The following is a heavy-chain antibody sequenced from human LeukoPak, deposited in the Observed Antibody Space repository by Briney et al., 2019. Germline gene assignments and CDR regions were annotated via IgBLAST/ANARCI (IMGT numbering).Heavy chain of an antibody. J-gene: IGHJ4*02. CDR1: GFTFSSHL. CDR2: ISSDGTYT. V-gene: IGHV3-74*01. CDR3: ARDPFSYGAPYYFDY. D-gene: IGHD5-18*01. Sequence: PGGSLRLSCAASGFTFSSHLMHWVRQAPGKGLVWVSRISSDGTYTNYADSVRGRFTISRDNAKNTLYLQMSSLRLEDKAVYYCARDPFSYGAPYYFDYWGQGTLVTVSS.